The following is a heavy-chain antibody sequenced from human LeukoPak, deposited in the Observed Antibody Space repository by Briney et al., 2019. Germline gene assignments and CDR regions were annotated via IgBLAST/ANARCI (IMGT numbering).Heavy chain of an antibody. D-gene: IGHD5-24*01. CDR1: GGPINSYY. J-gene: IGHJ4*02. CDR3: ARQGRDGYNKDFDY. Sequence: SETLSLTCTVSGGPINSYYWSWIRQPPGKGLEWIGYIYYSGSTNYNPPLKSRVTISVDTSKNQFSLKLSSVTAADTAVYYCARQGRDGYNKDFDYWGQGTLVTVSS. V-gene: IGHV4-59*01. CDR2: IYYSGST.